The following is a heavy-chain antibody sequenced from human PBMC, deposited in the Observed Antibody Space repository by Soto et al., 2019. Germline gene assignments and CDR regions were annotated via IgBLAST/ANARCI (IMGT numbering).Heavy chain of an antibody. Sequence: PSETLSLTCTVSGGSISSYYWSWIRQPPGKGLEWIGYIYYSGSTNYNPSLKSRVTISVDTSKNQFSLKLSSVTAADTAVYYCAREATTGDAFDIWGQGTMFTVSS. CDR2: IYYSGST. D-gene: IGHD1-26*01. CDR1: GGSISSYY. V-gene: IGHV4-59*01. CDR3: AREATTGDAFDI. J-gene: IGHJ3*02.